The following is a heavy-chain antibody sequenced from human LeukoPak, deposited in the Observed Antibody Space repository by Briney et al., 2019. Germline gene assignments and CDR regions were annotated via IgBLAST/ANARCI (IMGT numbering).Heavy chain of an antibody. D-gene: IGHD6-19*01. J-gene: IGHJ4*02. CDR2: IKEDGSDK. CDR1: GFTFSNYW. Sequence: GGSLRLSCAASGFTFSNYWMDWVRQSPGKGLEWVTNIKEDGSDKYYVDSVKGRFTISRDNAKNSLYLQMNSLRAEDTAVYYCARNSGWFRFDYWGQGTLVTVSS. CDR3: ARNSGWFRFDY. V-gene: IGHV3-7*03.